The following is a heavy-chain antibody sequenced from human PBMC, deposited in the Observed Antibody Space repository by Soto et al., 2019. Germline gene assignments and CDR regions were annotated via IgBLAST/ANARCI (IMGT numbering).Heavy chain of an antibody. CDR3: AASGYSYGYPACWFDP. V-gene: IGHV1-58*01. J-gene: IGHJ5*02. CDR1: GFTFTSSA. D-gene: IGHD5-18*01. Sequence: SVKVSCKASGFTFTSSAVQWVRQARGQRLEWIGWIVVGSGNTNYAQKFQERVTITRDMSTSTAYMELSSLRSEDTAVYYCAASGYSYGYPACWFDPWGQGTLVTVSS. CDR2: IVVGSGNT.